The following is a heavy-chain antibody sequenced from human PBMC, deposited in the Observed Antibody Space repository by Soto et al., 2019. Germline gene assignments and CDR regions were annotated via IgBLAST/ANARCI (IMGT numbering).Heavy chain of an antibody. Sequence: QVQLLQSGAEVKKPGASVKVSCKASGYTFTSYGISWVRQAPGQGLEWMGRISAYNGNTNYAQKLQGRVTMTTDTSTSTAYMELESLRSDDTAVYYCARDRGFNWNYGWFDPWGQGTLVTVS. V-gene: IGHV1-18*01. CDR3: ARDRGFNWNYGWFDP. CDR1: GYTFTSYG. D-gene: IGHD1-7*01. J-gene: IGHJ5*02. CDR2: ISAYNGNT.